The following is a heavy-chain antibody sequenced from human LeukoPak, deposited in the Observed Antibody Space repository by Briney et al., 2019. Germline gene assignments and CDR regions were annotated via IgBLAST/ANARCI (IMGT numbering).Heavy chain of an antibody. CDR2: IYYSRST. Sequence: NPSETLSLTFTVSGGSISSSSYYWGWIRQPPGKGLEWIGSIYYSRSTYYNPSLKSRVTISVDTSKNQFSLKLSSVTAADTAVYYCARLSGESSSSYAFDIWGQGTMVAVSS. J-gene: IGHJ3*02. CDR1: GGSISSSSYY. CDR3: ARLSGESSSSYAFDI. D-gene: IGHD6-6*01. V-gene: IGHV4-39*01.